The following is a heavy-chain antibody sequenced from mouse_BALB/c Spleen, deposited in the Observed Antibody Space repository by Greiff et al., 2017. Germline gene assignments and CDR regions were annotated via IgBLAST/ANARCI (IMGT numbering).Heavy chain of an antibody. CDR1: GFTFSSFG. J-gene: IGHJ2*01. D-gene: IGHD2-14*01. CDR3: ARQGKYDGRFDY. V-gene: IGHV5-17*02. Sequence: EVKLVESGGGLVQPGGSRKLSCAASGFTFSSFGMHWVRQAPEKGLEWVAYISSGSSTIYYADTVKGRFTISRDNPKNTLFLQMTSLRSEDTAMYYCARQGKYDGRFDYWGQGTTLTVSS. CDR2: ISSGSSTI.